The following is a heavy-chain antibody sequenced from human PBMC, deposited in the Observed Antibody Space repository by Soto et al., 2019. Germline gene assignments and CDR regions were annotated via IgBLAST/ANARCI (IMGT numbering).Heavy chain of an antibody. V-gene: IGHV3-33*08. D-gene: IGHD6-19*01. CDR3: ARGAVAGYFDY. CDR1: GFTFSSYA. Sequence: GGSLRLSCAASGFTFSSYAMSWVRQAPGKGLEWVAVIWYDGSNKYYADSVKGRFTISRDNSKNTLYLQMNSLRAEDTAVYYCARGAVAGYFDYWGQGTLVTVSS. CDR2: IWYDGSNK. J-gene: IGHJ4*02.